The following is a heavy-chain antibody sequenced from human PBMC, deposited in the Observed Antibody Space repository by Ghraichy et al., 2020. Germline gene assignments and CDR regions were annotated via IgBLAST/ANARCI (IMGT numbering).Heavy chain of an antibody. CDR1: GFTFSSYW. V-gene: IGHV3-7*01. J-gene: IGHJ5*02. CDR3: ARRVVVSAGDWFDP. Sequence: GALRLSCAASGFTFSSYWMTWVRQAPGKGLEWVANIKQDGTAQYYVGSVKGRFTISRDNAKNSLYLQMNTLRAEDTAGYYCARRVVVSAGDWFDPWGQGTLVTVSS. CDR2: IKQDGTAQ. D-gene: IGHD2-15*01.